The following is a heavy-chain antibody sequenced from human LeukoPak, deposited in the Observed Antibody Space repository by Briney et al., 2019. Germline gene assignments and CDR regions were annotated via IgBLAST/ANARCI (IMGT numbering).Heavy chain of an antibody. Sequence: GGSLRLSCAASGFTFSSYSMNWVRQAPGKGLEWVSSIGSRSTYTYSADSVKGRFTISRDNAKNSLYLQMNSLRAGDTAVYYCARGGLNFDAFDIWGQGTMVTVS. D-gene: IGHD1-7*01. CDR1: GFTFSSYS. CDR2: IGSRSTYT. CDR3: ARGGLNFDAFDI. V-gene: IGHV3-21*01. J-gene: IGHJ3*02.